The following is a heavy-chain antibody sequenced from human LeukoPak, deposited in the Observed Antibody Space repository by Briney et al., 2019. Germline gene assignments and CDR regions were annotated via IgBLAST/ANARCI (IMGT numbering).Heavy chain of an antibody. V-gene: IGHV4-59*01. CDR1: GGSISSYY. CDR3: ARVRGSRDYYYYGMDV. D-gene: IGHD3-16*01. J-gene: IGHJ6*02. CDR2: IYYSGST. Sequence: SETLSLTCIVSGGSISSYYWSWIRQPPGKGLEWIGHIYYSGSTNYNPSLKSRVTLSVDTSKNQFSLKLSSVTAADTAVYYCARVRGSRDYYYYGMDVWGQGTTVTVSS.